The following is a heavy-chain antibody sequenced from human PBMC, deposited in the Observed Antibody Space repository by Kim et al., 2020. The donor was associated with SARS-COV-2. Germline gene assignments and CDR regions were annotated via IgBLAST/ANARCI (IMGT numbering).Heavy chain of an antibody. D-gene: IGHD1-26*01. V-gene: IGHV3-7*01. J-gene: IGHJ4*02. Sequence: GGSLRLSCAASGFTFSNYWMNWVRQAPGKGLECLANIKQDGSRKYYVDSVRGRFTISRDNAKNSLYLQMNSLGAEDTAVYYCARDAVGTSYFDSWGQGTPVTVSS. CDR2: IKQDGSRK. CDR1: GFTFSNYW. CDR3: ARDAVGTSYFDS.